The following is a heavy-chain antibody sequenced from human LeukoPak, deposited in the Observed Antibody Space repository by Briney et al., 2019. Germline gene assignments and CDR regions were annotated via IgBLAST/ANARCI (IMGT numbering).Heavy chain of an antibody. CDR3: ARDIVVVVAATHWYFDL. CDR1: GGSISSGSYY. D-gene: IGHD2-15*01. Sequence: KSSETLSLTCTVSGGSISSGSYYWSWIRQPAGKGLEWIGRIYSSGSTNYNPSLKSRVTMSVDTSKNQFSLKLSSVTAADTAVYYCARDIVVVVAATHWYFDLWGRGTLVTVSS. V-gene: IGHV4-61*02. J-gene: IGHJ2*01. CDR2: IYSSGST.